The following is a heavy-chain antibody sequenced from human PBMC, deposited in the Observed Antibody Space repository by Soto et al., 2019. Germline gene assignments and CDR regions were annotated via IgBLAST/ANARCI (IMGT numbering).Heavy chain of an antibody. CDR3: AHRMGKDNFWNGGYFDL. J-gene: IGHJ4*02. D-gene: IGHD3-3*01. Sequence: SGPTLVNPTQTLTLTCTFSGFSLNTGGVGVGWIHQPPGKALEWLAVIFWDDDKRYSPSLKSRLTIFKDTSKNQVVLLMTNMDPVDTATYYCAHRMGKDNFWNGGYFDLWGQGALVTVAS. CDR2: IFWDDDK. V-gene: IGHV2-5*02. CDR1: GFSLNTGGVG.